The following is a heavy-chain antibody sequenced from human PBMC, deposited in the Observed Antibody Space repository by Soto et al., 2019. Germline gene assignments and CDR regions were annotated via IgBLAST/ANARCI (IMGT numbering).Heavy chain of an antibody. J-gene: IGHJ3*02. CDR1: GYTFTSYG. CDR2: ISAYNGNT. CDR3: ALSITMVRGVIGAFDI. V-gene: IGHV1-18*01. Sequence: ASVKVSCKASGYTFTSYGISWVRQAPGQGLEWMGWISAYNGNTNYAQKFQGRVTMTRDTSTSTAYMELSSLRSEDTAVYYCALSITMVRGVIGAFDIWGQGTMVTVSS. D-gene: IGHD3-10*01.